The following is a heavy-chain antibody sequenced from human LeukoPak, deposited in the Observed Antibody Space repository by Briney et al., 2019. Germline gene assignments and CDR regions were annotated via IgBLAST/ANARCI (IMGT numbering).Heavy chain of an antibody. J-gene: IGHJ4*02. D-gene: IGHD4-17*01. CDR3: ARAVTSTEGY. Sequence: PGGSLRLSCAASGFVFSNYWMTWVRQAPGKGLEWVASISDGGSGKYYVDSVKGRFTISRDNAQKSLYLEMHSLRAEDTAVYYCARAVTSTEGYWGQGTLVTVSS. V-gene: IGHV3-7*03. CDR1: GFVFSNYW. CDR2: ISDGGSGK.